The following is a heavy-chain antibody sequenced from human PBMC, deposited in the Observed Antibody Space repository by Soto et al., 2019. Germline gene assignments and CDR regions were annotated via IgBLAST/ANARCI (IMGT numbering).Heavy chain of an antibody. Sequence: QVQLVQSGAEVKKPGASVKVSCKASGSTFTSYGISWVRQAPGQGLEWMGWISAYNGNTNYAQKLQGRVTMTTDTSTSTAYRELRSLISDDTAVYYCARDAPRNGRGLDYWGQGTLVTVSS. D-gene: IGHD2-15*01. J-gene: IGHJ4*02. CDR2: ISAYNGNT. CDR3: ARDAPRNGRGLDY. CDR1: GSTFTSYG. V-gene: IGHV1-18*01.